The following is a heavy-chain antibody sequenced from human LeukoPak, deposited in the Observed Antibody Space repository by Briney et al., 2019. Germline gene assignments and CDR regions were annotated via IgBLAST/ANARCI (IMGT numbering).Heavy chain of an antibody. CDR2: INPNSGGT. J-gene: IGHJ6*02. D-gene: IGHD3-10*01. CDR3: ARDPNVWFGELLGYYYGMDV. V-gene: IGHV1-2*02. Sequence: GASVKVSCKASGYTFTGYYMHWVRQAPGQGLEWMGWINPNSGGTNYAQKFQGRVTMTRDTSISTASMELSRLRSDDTAVYYCARDPNVWFGELLGYYYGMDVWGQGTTVTVSS. CDR1: GYTFTGYY.